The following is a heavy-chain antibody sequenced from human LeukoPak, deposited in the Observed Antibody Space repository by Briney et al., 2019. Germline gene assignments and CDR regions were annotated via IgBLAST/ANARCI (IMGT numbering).Heavy chain of an antibody. Sequence: GGSLRLSCTVSGFTFSSNSMSWVRQAPGKGLEGVSFIYSDNTHYSDSAKGRFTISRDNSKNTLYLQMNSLRAEDTAVYYCARRAGAYSHPYDYWGQGTLVTVSS. CDR2: IYSDNT. D-gene: IGHD4/OR15-4a*01. J-gene: IGHJ4*02. CDR3: ARRAGAYSHPYDY. V-gene: IGHV3-53*01. CDR1: GFTFSSNS.